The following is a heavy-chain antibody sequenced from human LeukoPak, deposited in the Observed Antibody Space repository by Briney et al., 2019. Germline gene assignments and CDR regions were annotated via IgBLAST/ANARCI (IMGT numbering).Heavy chain of an antibody. CDR3: ARDRSYGPSGYYYGMDV. Sequence: SETLFLTCTVSGGSISSYYWSWIRQPPGKGLEWSGYIYYSVSTNYNPSLKNRLTTSVDTSNNQSSLKLSSVTAADTAVYYCARDRSYGPSGYYYGMDVWGQGTTVTVSS. D-gene: IGHD5-18*01. V-gene: IGHV4-59*01. J-gene: IGHJ6*01. CDR1: GGSISSYY. CDR2: IYYSVST.